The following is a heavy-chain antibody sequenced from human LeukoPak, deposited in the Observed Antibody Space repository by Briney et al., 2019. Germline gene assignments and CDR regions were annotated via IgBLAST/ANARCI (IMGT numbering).Heavy chain of an antibody. J-gene: IGHJ6*04. CDR3: ARDQGTGGGYYYYGMDV. V-gene: IGHV1-69*13. CDR1: GGTFSSYA. Sequence: SVKASCTASGGTFSSYAISWVRQAPGQGLEWMGGIIPIFGTANYAQKFQGRVTITADESTSTAYMELSSLRSEDTAVYYCARDQGTGGGYYYYGMDVWGKGTTVTVSS. CDR2: IIPIFGTA. D-gene: IGHD1-14*01.